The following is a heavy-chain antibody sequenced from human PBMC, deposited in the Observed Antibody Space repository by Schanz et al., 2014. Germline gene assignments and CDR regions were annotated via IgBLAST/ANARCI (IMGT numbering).Heavy chain of an antibody. CDR1: GFTVRTFA. Sequence: VQVLESGEGLVEAGGSLRLSCAASGFTVRTFAMDWVRQAPGKGLEWVAIIWYDGNNKKYADSVKGRFTISRDNFKNTLFLQMNSLRAEDTAAYYCARGGSSGYDFSIYYMDVWGKGTTXTVSS. D-gene: IGHD5-12*01. J-gene: IGHJ6*03. CDR3: ARGGSSGYDFSIYYMDV. CDR2: IWYDGNNK. V-gene: IGHV3-33*08.